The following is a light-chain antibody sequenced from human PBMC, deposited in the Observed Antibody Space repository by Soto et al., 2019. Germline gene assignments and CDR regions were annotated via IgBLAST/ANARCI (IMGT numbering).Light chain of an antibody. V-gene: IGKV3-20*01. CDR3: QQYGSSPIT. Sequence: EIVLTPSPGTLSLSPGERATLCCRASQSVSSSYLAWYQQKPGQAPRLLIYGASTRATGIPARFSGSGSGTEFTLTISGLQSEDFAVYYCQQYGSSPITFGQGTRLEIK. J-gene: IGKJ5*01. CDR2: GAS. CDR1: QSVSSSY.